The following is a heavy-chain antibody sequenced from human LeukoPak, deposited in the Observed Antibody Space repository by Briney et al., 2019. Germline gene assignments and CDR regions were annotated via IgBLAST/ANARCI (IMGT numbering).Heavy chain of an antibody. CDR2: ISYDGSNK. Sequence: GRSLRLSCAASGFTFSSYGMHWVRQAPGKGLEWWAVISYDGSNKYYADSVKGRFTISRDNSKNTLYLQMNSLRAEDTAVYYCAKDPYGANLDYWGQGTLVTVSS. J-gene: IGHJ4*02. V-gene: IGHV3-30*18. CDR3: AKDPYGANLDY. CDR1: GFTFSSYG. D-gene: IGHD4-17*01.